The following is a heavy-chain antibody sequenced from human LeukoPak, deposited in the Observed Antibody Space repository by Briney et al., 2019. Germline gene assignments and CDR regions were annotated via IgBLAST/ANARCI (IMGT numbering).Heavy chain of an antibody. D-gene: IGHD2-15*01. V-gene: IGHV1-69*04. CDR1: GGTFSSYA. J-gene: IGHJ4*02. CDR3: AREVPTGYCCGGSCSQGGGD. Sequence: ASVKVSCKASGGTFSSYAISWVRQAPGQGLEWMGRIIPILGIANYAQKFQGRVTITADKSTSTAYMELSSLRSEDTAVYYCAREVPTGYCCGGSCSQGGGDWGQGTLVTGSS. CDR2: IIPILGIA.